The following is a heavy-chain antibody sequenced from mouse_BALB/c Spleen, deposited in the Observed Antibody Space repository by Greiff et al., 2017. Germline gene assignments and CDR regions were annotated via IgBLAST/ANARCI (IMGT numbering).Heavy chain of an antibody. CDR2: ISYDGSN. Sequence: EVKLQESGPGLVKPSQSLSLTCSVTGYSITSGYYWNWIRQFPGNKLEWMGYISYDGSNNYNQSLKNRISITRDTSKNQFFLKLNSVTTEDTATYYCAREDHYYDYDGYAMDYWGQGTSVTVSS. J-gene: IGHJ4*01. CDR3: AREDHYYDYDGYAMDY. D-gene: IGHD2-4*01. V-gene: IGHV3-6*02. CDR1: GYSITSGYY.